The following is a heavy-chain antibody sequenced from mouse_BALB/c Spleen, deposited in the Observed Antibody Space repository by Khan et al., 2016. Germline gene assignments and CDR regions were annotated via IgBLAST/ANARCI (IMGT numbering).Heavy chain of an antibody. V-gene: IGHV1-26*01. CDR2: VNPNNGGT. D-gene: IGHD2-10*01. Sequence: VQLQQSGPDLVKPGASVKISCKASGYSFTGYYIHWVKQSHGKSLEWIGRVNPNNGGTSYNQKFKDKAIVTVDKSSSTAYMELRSLTSEDSAVYYCSRTFLLPDCVDYWRQGTTRTVSS. CDR3: SRTFLLPDCVDY. J-gene: IGHJ2*01. CDR1: GYSFTGYY.